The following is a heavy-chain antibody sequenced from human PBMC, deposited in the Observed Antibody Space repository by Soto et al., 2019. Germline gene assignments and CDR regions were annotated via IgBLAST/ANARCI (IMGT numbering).Heavy chain of an antibody. J-gene: IGHJ4*02. Sequence: PSETLSLTWAVYGGSFSGYYWSWIRQPPGKGLEWIGEINHSGSTNYNPSLKSRVTISVDTSKNQFSLKLSSVTAADTAVYYCARXKLSDYVWGSYRYHFDYWGQGTVVTVSS. V-gene: IGHV4-34*01. CDR3: ARXKLSDYVWGSYRYHFDY. CDR1: GGSFSGYY. D-gene: IGHD3-16*02. CDR2: INHSGST.